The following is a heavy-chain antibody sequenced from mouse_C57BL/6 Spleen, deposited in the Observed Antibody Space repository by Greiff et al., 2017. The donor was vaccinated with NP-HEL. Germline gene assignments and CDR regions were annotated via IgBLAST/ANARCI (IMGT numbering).Heavy chain of an antibody. CDR3: ARDLLGDAMDY. Sequence: EVKLMESGGGLVKPGGSLKLSCAASGFTFSDYGMHWVRQAPEKGLEWVAYISSGSSTIYYADTVKGRFTISRDNAKNTLFLQMTSLRSEDTAMYYCARDLLGDAMDYWGQGTSVTVSS. CDR1: GFTFSDYG. J-gene: IGHJ4*01. V-gene: IGHV5-17*01. D-gene: IGHD2-1*01. CDR2: ISSGSSTI.